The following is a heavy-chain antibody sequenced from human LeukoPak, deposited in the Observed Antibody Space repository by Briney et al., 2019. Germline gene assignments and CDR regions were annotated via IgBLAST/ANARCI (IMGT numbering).Heavy chain of an antibody. D-gene: IGHD6-13*01. J-gene: IGHJ4*02. CDR3: AKDGKQQLAPDPSLN. CDR1: GFTFSSYA. V-gene: IGHV3-23*01. CDR2: ISGSGGST. Sequence: PGGSLRLSCAASGFTFSSYAMSWVRQAPGKGLEWVSAISGSGGSTYYADSVKGRFTISRDNSKNTLYLQMNSLRAEDTAVYYCAKDGKQQLAPDPSLNWGQGTLVTVSS.